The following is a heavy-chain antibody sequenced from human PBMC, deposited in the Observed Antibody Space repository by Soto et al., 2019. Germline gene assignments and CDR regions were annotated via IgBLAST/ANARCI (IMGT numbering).Heavy chain of an antibody. D-gene: IGHD2-2*01. Sequence: GGSLRLSCAASGFTFIVYAMSWVRQAPGKGLEWVSVISNSGASTYYADSVKGRFTISRDNSKTTLFLQMNSLRADDTAVYYCAKAGCSSPSCQVDYWGQGTLVTVSS. CDR3: AKAGCSSPSCQVDY. CDR1: GFTFIVYA. CDR2: ISNSGAST. V-gene: IGHV3-23*01. J-gene: IGHJ4*02.